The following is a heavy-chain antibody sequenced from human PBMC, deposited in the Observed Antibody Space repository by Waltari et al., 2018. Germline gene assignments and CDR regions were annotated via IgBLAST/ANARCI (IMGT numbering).Heavy chain of an antibody. J-gene: IGHJ4*02. Sequence: QVQLVQSGAEVTKPGDAVKVSCKTPGHPVTSSYMHWVRPAPGQGLEWMGWINTRNGGTTYSQKYQSRVTMTRDTSISTAYMELSRLISNDTAVYYCARTYQSGSYSDYWGQGTPVTVSS. CDR3: ARTYQSGSYSDY. CDR1: GHPVTSSY. V-gene: IGHV1-2*02. CDR2: INTRNGGT. D-gene: IGHD1-26*01.